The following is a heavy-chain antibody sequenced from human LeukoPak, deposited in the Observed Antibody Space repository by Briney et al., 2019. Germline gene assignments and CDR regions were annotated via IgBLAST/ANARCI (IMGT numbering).Heavy chain of an antibody. CDR2: INSDGSTT. CDR1: GFSFSSSW. CDR3: ARDFGPYGMDV. V-gene: IGHV3-74*01. Sequence: GGSLRLSCPASGFSFSSSWMHWVRQAPGTGLVWVSRINSDGSTTNYADSVKGRFTISRDNAMSTLYLQMNSLRAEDTAVYYCARDFGPYGMDVWGQGTTVTVSS. D-gene: IGHD3-16*01. J-gene: IGHJ6*02.